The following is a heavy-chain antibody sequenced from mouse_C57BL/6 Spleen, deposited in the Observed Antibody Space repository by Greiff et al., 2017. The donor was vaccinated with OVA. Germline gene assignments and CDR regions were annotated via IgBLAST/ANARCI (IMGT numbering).Heavy chain of an antibody. J-gene: IGHJ2*01. CDR1: GFTFSDYG. D-gene: IGHD1-1*01. CDR3: ARKTTVVYFDY. Sequence: EVKLVESGGGLVKPGGSLKLSCAASGFTFSDYGMHWVRQAPEKGLEWVAYISSGSSTIYYADTVKGRFTISRDTAKNTLFLQMTSLRSEDTAMYYCARKTTVVYFDYWGQGTTLTVSS. V-gene: IGHV5-17*01. CDR2: ISSGSSTI.